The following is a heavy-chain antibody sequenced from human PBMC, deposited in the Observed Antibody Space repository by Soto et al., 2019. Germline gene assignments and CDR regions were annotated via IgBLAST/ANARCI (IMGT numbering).Heavy chain of an antibody. Sequence: PETLSLTCTVSGGSISSYYWSWIRQPPGKGLEWTGYIHYSGSTNYHPSLKSRVTIPVDTSKNQFSLKLSSVTAADTAVYYCARGITIFGVVYYYGMDVWGQGTTVTVSS. J-gene: IGHJ6*02. CDR2: IHYSGST. V-gene: IGHV4-59*01. D-gene: IGHD3-3*01. CDR1: GGSISSYY. CDR3: ARGITIFGVVYYYGMDV.